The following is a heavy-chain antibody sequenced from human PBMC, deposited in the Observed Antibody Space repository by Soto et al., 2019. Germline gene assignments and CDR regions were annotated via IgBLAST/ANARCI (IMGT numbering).Heavy chain of an antibody. D-gene: IGHD4-17*01. CDR1: GYTFTSYG. CDR3: ARDTEAYYYCMDV. CDR2: ISAYNGDT. V-gene: IGHV1-18*01. J-gene: IGHJ6*02. Sequence: QVPVVQSGAEVKKPGASVKVSCKASGYTFTSYGISWVRQAPRQGLEWMGWISAYNGDTNYAHKFQGRVVMTIDTSTSTGYMELRSLRADDTALYYCARDTEAYYYCMDVWGRGTTVTVSS.